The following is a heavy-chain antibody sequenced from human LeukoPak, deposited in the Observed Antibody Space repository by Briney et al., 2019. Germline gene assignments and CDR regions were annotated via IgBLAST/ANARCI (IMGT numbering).Heavy chain of an antibody. CDR3: ARDNRWALDY. V-gene: IGHV4-4*07. CDR1: GGSIISYY. D-gene: IGHD1-14*01. Sequence: PSETLSLTYTVSGGSIISYYWSWLRQPAGQGLEWIGRIYTSGSTNYNPSLKSRATMSVDTSKNQFSLKLSSVTAADTAVYYCARDNRWALDYWGQGTLVTVSS. CDR2: IYTSGST. J-gene: IGHJ4*02.